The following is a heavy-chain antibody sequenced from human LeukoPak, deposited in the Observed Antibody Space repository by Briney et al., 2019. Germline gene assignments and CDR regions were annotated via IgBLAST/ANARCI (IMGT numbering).Heavy chain of an antibody. Sequence: GGSLRLSCAASGFTFSSHWMSLVRQAPGKGLEWVANIKPDGSEKYPVDSVKSRFTVTRDNARNTLYLQMSRLRDDDSAVYYCARAPAFGTVDYWGQGTLVTVSS. D-gene: IGHD3-16*01. CDR1: GFTFSSHW. V-gene: IGHV3-7*01. J-gene: IGHJ4*02. CDR2: IKPDGSEK. CDR3: ARAPAFGTVDY.